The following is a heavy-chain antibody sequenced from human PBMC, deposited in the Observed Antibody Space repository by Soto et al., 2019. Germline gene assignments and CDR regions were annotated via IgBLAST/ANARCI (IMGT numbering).Heavy chain of an antibody. CDR2: IYYSGST. J-gene: IGHJ5*02. CDR3: ARHPSDFWFGP. D-gene: IGHD2-21*02. V-gene: IGHV4-39*01. Sequence: QLQLQESGPGLVKPSETLSLTCSVSGGFISSSSYFWGWIRQPPGKGLEWIGSIYYSGSTYYNPALTSRVTVSVDTSKNQFSRKLSSVTAADTAVYYCARHPSDFWFGPGGKGTLVTVSS. CDR1: GGFISSSSYF.